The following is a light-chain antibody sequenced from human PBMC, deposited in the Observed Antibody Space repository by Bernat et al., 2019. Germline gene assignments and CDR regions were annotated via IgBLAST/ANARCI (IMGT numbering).Light chain of an antibody. CDR1: QSVDSRF. J-gene: IGKJ2*01. CDR3: QQYNTSPLYT. Sequence: EIVLTQSPGTLSLSPGERATLSCRASQSVDSRFLAWYQQKPGQAPRLLIYGAFNRASGIPDRFSGSASGTDFTLTISRLEPEDFAVNYCQQYNTSPLYTFGQGTKLEI. CDR2: GAF. V-gene: IGKV3-20*01.